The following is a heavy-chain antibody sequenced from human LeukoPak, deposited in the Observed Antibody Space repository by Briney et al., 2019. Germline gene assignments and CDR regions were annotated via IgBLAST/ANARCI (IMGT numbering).Heavy chain of an antibody. J-gene: IGHJ5*02. Sequence: SETLSLTCTVSGGSIRSSGYYWGWIRQPPGTGLEWIGSLYYSGSTYYNPSLKSRVAISVDTSKNQFSLKLSSVTAADTAVYYCARFGGSGSYFWFDPWGQGTLVTVSS. CDR2: LYYSGST. V-gene: IGHV4-39*07. D-gene: IGHD3-10*01. CDR3: ARFGGSGSYFWFDP. CDR1: GGSIRSSGYY.